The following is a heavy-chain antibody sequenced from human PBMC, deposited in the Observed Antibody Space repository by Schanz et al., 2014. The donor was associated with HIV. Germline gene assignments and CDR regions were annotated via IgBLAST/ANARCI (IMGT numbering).Heavy chain of an antibody. CDR3: ARDSVDAVVTSTDYYNGIDV. CDR2: ISGSGGHT. Sequence: VQLVESGGGVVQPGRSLRLSCAASGFTFSSYGMHWVRQAPGKGLEWVSLISGSGGHTYYADSVKGRFTISRDNANNSLYLQMNSLRDEDTAIYFCARDSVDAVVTSTDYYNGIDVWGQGTTVTVSS. J-gene: IGHJ6*02. V-gene: IGHV3-21*04. D-gene: IGHD2-21*02. CDR1: GFTFSSYG.